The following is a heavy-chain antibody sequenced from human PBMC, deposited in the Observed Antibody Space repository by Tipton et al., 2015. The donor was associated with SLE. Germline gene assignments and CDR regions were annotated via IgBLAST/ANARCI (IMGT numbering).Heavy chain of an antibody. Sequence: TLSLTCTVSGGSISSSSYYWGWIRQPPGKGLEWIGSIYYSGSTYYNPSLKSRVTISVDTSKNQFSLKLSSVTAADTAVYYCARDQPWFDPWGQGTLVTVSS. CDR3: ARDQPWFDP. CDR1: GGSISSSSYY. V-gene: IGHV4-39*07. CDR2: IYYSGST. J-gene: IGHJ5*02.